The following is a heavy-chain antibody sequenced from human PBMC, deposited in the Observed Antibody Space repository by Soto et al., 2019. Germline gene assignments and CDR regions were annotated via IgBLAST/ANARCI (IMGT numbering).Heavy chain of an antibody. CDR3: ARGLFEKPTLNSDTYYDFWSGSELPLGSYYYYMDV. Sequence: PGGSLRLSCAASGFTFSSYGMHWVRQAPGKGLEWVAVIWYDGSNKYYADSVKGRFTISRDNSKNTLYLQMNSLRAEDTAVYYCARGLFEKPTLNSDTYYDFWSGSELPLGSYYYYMDVWGKGTTVTVSS. CDR1: GFTFSSYG. CDR2: IWYDGSNK. V-gene: IGHV3-33*01. D-gene: IGHD3-3*01. J-gene: IGHJ6*03.